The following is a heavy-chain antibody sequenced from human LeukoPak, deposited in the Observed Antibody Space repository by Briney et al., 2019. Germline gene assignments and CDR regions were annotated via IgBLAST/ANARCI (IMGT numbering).Heavy chain of an antibody. CDR2: IYYSGST. D-gene: IGHD5-18*01. Sequence: SETLSLTWTVSVDSISSGGYYWSWIRQHPGKGLEWIGYIYYSGSTYYNPSLKSRVTISVDTSKNQFSLKLSSVTAADTAVYYCARSRIQLWNSPFDYWGQGTLVTVSS. J-gene: IGHJ4*02. CDR1: VDSISSGGYY. V-gene: IGHV4-31*02. CDR3: ARSRIQLWNSPFDY.